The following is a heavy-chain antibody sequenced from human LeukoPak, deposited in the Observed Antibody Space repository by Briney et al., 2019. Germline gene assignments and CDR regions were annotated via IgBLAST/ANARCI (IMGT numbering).Heavy chain of an antibody. CDR3: ARDGYYGDSLDY. CDR2: INAGNGNT. CDR1: GYTFTSYA. D-gene: IGHD4-17*01. Sequence: ASVKVSCKASGYTFTSYAMHWVRQAPGQRLEWVGWINAGNGNTKYSQKFQGRVTITRDTSASTAYMELSSLRSEDTAVYYCARDGYYGDSLDYWGQGTLVTVSS. J-gene: IGHJ4*02. V-gene: IGHV1-3*01.